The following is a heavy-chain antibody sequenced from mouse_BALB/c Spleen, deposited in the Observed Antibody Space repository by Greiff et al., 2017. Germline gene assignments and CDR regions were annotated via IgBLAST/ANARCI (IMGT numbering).Heavy chain of an antibody. V-gene: IGHV1S22*01. CDR2: IYPGSGST. CDR1: GYTFTSYW. J-gene: IGHJ3*01. D-gene: IGHD1-1*01. CDR3: TRGDGSRGFAY. Sequence: LQQPGSELVRPGASVKLSCKASGYTFTSYWMHWVKQRHGQGLEWIGNIYPGSGSTNYDEKFKSKGTLTVDTSSSTAYMHLSSLTSEDSAVYYCTRGDGSRGFAYWGQGTLVTVSA.